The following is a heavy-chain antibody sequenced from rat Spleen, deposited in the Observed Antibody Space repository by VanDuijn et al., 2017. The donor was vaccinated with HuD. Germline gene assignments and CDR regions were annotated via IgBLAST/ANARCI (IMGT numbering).Heavy chain of an antibody. CDR2: ISSGGSNT. CDR3: TSPYNSGQKFPFAY. V-gene: IGHV5-46*01. CDR1: GFTFSNFV. D-gene: IGHD4-3*01. Sequence: EVQLVESGGDLVQPGRSVKLSCAASGFTFSNFVMAWVRQAPTKGLEWVATISSGGSNTYYPDSVKGRFTISRDTAKSTLYLQMDSLRSEDTATYYCTSPYNSGQKFPFAYWGQGTLVTVSS. J-gene: IGHJ3*01.